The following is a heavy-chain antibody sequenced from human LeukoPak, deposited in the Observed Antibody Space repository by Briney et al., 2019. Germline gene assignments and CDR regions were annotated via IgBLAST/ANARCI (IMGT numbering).Heavy chain of an antibody. V-gene: IGHV3-30*03. D-gene: IGHD3-22*01. CDR2: ISYDGSNK. J-gene: IGHJ4*02. CDR1: GFTFSSYG. Sequence: GGSLRLSCAASGFTFSSYGMHWVRQAPGKGLEWVAVISYDGSNKYYADSVKGRFTISRDNSKNTLYLQMNSLRAEDTAVYYCARDLTYDSSGFDYWGQGTLVTVSS. CDR3: ARDLTYDSSGFDY.